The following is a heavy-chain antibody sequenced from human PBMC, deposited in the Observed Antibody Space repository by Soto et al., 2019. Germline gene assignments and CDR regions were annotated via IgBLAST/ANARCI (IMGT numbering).Heavy chain of an antibody. J-gene: IGHJ3*02. CDR2: IWYDGSNK. CDR1: GFTFSSYG. CDR3: ARDSEGYYYDSSGYYHAFDI. Sequence: GGSLRLSCAASGFTFSSYGMHWVRQAPGNGLEWVAVIWYDGSNKYYADSVKGRFTISRDNSKNTLYLQMNSLRAEDTAVYYCARDSEGYYYDSSGYYHAFDIWGQGTMVTVSS. D-gene: IGHD3-22*01. V-gene: IGHV3-33*01.